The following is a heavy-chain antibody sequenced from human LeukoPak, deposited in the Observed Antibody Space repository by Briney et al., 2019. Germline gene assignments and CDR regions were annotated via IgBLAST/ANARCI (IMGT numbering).Heavy chain of an antibody. CDR1: GFSLSRYW. D-gene: IGHD3/OR15-3a*01. Sequence: GGSLRLSCAASGFSLSRYWMSWVRQAPGQGLEWVANIGKDGSGNHYADSVKGRFTVSRDNAKNSLYLQMNSLRADDTAVYYCARDLDYYATDYWGQGTLVTVSS. V-gene: IGHV3-7*01. CDR3: ARDLDYYATDY. J-gene: IGHJ4*02. CDR2: IGKDGSGN.